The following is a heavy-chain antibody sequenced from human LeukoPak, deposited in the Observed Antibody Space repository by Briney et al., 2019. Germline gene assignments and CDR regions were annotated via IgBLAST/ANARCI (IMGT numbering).Heavy chain of an antibody. D-gene: IGHD4-11*01. CDR2: IYSGGST. J-gene: IGHJ2*01. Sequence: SGGSLRLSCAASGFTVSSNYMSWVRQAPGKGLEWVSVIYSGGSTYYADSVKGRFTISRDNSKNTLYLQMNSLRAEDTAVYYCAKQTPRLYWYFDLWGRGTLVTVSS. CDR3: AKQTPRLYWYFDL. V-gene: IGHV3-53*05. CDR1: GFTVSSNY.